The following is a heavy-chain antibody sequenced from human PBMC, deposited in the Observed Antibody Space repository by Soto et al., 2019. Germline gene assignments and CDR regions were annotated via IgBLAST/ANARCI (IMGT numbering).Heavy chain of an antibody. V-gene: IGHV1-18*01. CDR1: GYTFTSYG. D-gene: IGHD6-6*01. Sequence: GASVKVSCKASGYTFTSYGISWVRQAPGQGLEWMGWISAYNGNTNYAQKLQGRVTMTTDTSTSTAYMELRSLRSDDTAVYYCARDSSSYYYYYYGMDVWGQGTTVTVSS. J-gene: IGHJ6*02. CDR2: ISAYNGNT. CDR3: ARDSSSYYYYYYGMDV.